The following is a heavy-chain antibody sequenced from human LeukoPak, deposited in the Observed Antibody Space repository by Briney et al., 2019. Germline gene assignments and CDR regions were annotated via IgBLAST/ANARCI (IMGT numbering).Heavy chain of an antibody. CDR1: GGSISSSSYY. Sequence: PSETLSLTCTVSGGSISSSSYYWGWIRQTPGKGLEWIGSIYYSGSTYYNPSLKSRVTISVDTSKNQFSLKLSSVTAADTAVYYCARFSRRLYYFDYWGQGTLVTVSS. CDR3: ARFSRRLYYFDY. V-gene: IGHV4-39*01. CDR2: IYYSGST. D-gene: IGHD2/OR15-2a*01. J-gene: IGHJ4*02.